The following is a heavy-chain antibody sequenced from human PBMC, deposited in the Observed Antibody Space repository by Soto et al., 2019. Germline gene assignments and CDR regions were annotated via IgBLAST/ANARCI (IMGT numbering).Heavy chain of an antibody. J-gene: IGHJ4*02. D-gene: IGHD5-18*01. V-gene: IGHV3-33*01. CDR1: GFTFSTYG. Sequence: QVQLVESGGGVVQPGKSLRLSCAASGFTFSTYGMHWVRQAPGKGLEWVAVIWYDGSNKYHGDSLKGRFTISRDNSKNTLYLQINNLRAEDTAVYYCGRDGALGDTAVVDSWGQETLVTVSS. CDR3: GRDGALGDTAVVDS. CDR2: IWYDGSNK.